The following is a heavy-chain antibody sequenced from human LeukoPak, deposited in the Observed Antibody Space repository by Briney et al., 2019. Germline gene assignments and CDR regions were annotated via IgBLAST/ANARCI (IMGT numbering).Heavy chain of an antibody. V-gene: IGHV4-34*01. D-gene: IGHD3-10*01. Sequence: KPSETLSLTCAVYGGSFSGYYWSWIRQPPGKGLEWIGEINHSGSTNYNPSLKSRVTISVDTSKNQFSLKLSSVTAADTAVYYCARSRGITMVRGALFDYWGQGTLVTVSS. CDR2: INHSGST. J-gene: IGHJ4*02. CDR3: ARSRGITMVRGALFDY. CDR1: GGSFSGYY.